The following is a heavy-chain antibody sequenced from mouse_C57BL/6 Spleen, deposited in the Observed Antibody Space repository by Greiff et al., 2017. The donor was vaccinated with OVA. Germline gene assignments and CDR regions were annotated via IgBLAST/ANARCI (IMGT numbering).Heavy chain of an antibody. D-gene: IGHD2-13*01. CDR1: GYAFSSSW. CDR3: AKGEDGDYD. CDR2: IYPGAGDT. J-gene: IGHJ2*01. Sequence: QVQLQQSGPELVKPGASVKISCKASGYAFSSSWMNWVKQRPGKGLEWIGRIYPGAGDTNYNGKFKGKATLTADKSSSTAYMQLSSLTSEDSAVYFCAKGEDGDYDWGQGTTLTVSS. V-gene: IGHV1-82*01.